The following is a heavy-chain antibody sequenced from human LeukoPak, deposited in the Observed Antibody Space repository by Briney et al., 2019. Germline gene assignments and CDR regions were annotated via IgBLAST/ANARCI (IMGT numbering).Heavy chain of an antibody. D-gene: IGHD5-12*01. J-gene: IGHJ4*02. Sequence: GGSLRLSCAASGFTFSSYAMSWVRQAPGKGLEWVSAISGSGGSTYYADSVKGRFSISRDNAKSSLYLQMNSLRVEDTAVYYCALLTVASDFDYWGQGALVTVSS. CDR2: ISGSGGST. V-gene: IGHV3-23*01. CDR1: GFTFSSYA. CDR3: ALLTVASDFDY.